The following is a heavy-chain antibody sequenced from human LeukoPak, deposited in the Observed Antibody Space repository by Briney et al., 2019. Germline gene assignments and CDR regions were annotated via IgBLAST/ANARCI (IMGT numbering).Heavy chain of an antibody. CDR3: ARTQSASGYYYYMDV. V-gene: IGHV1-8*01. J-gene: IGHJ6*03. Sequence: GASVKVSCKASGYTFTSYDINWVRQATGQGLEWMGWMNPNSGNTGYAQKFQGRVTMTRNTSISTAYMELSSLRSEDTAVYYCARTQSASGYYYYMDVWGKGTTVTVSS. D-gene: IGHD3-10*01. CDR1: GYTFTSYD. CDR2: MNPNSGNT.